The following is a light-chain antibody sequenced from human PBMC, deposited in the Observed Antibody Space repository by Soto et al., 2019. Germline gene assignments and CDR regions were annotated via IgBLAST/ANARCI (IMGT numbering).Light chain of an antibody. CDR1: QSLVHSDGNTY. J-gene: IGKJ2*01. CDR2: MIS. CDR3: MQAKQPYT. Sequence: DIVMTQTPLSSPVTLGQPASISCRSSQSLVHSDGNTYLSWLLQRPGQPPRLLIYMISNRFSGVPDRFSGSGAGTDFTLKISRVEAEDVGVYYCMQAKQPYTFGQGTKLEIK. V-gene: IGKV2-24*01.